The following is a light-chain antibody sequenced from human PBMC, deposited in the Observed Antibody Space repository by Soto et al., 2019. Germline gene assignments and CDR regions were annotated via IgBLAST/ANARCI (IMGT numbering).Light chain of an antibody. J-gene: IGKJ1*01. Sequence: EIVLTQSQDTLSVSPGERATLSCRVSQSIRSNLAWDQQRPGQAPRLLMYGASTRADGIPARFTGSGSGTEFTLTISSLQSEDFAVYFCQQYHIWPPWTSGQGTKVDI. CDR1: QSIRSN. CDR3: QQYHIWPPWT. CDR2: GAS. V-gene: IGKV3-15*01.